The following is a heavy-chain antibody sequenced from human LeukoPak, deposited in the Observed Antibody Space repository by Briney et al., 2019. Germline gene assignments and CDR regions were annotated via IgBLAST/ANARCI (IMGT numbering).Heavy chain of an antibody. CDR2: IYYSGST. D-gene: IGHD4-23*01. J-gene: IGHJ4*02. CDR1: GVYISSGGYY. V-gene: IGHV4-31*03. Sequence: SQTLSLTCTVSGVYISSGGYYWSWIRQHPGKGLEWIGYIYYSGSTYYNPSLKSRVTISVDTSKNQFSLRLSSVTAADTAVYYCARVPSTVVTPVDYWGQGTLVTVSS. CDR3: ARVPSTVVTPVDY.